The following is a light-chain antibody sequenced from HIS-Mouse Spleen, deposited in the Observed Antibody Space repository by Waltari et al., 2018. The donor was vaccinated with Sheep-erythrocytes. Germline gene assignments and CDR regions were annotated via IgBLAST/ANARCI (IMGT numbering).Light chain of an antibody. J-gene: IGLJ3*02. Sequence: QSALTQPASVSGSPGQSVTISCTGTSSDVGSYNLVSWYQQHPGKAPKLLIYEGSKRPSGVSNRLSGSKSCNTASLTIFGLQAEDEADYYCCSYAGSSTPWVFGGGTKLTVL. CDR2: EGS. V-gene: IGLV2-23*01. CDR1: SSDVGSYNL. CDR3: CSYAGSSTPWV.